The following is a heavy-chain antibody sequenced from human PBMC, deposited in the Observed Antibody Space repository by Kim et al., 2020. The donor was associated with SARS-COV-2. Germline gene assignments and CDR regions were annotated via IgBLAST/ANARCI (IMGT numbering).Heavy chain of an antibody. J-gene: IGHJ4*02. Sequence: GGSLRLSCAASGFTFSSYAMSWVRQAPGKGLEWVSAISGSGGSTYYADSVKGRFTISRDNSKNTLYLQMNSLRAEDTAAYYCAKMVRGVKGFDYWGQGTLVTVSS. D-gene: IGHD3-10*01. CDR2: ISGSGGST. CDR1: GFTFSSYA. V-gene: IGHV3-23*01. CDR3: AKMVRGVKGFDY.